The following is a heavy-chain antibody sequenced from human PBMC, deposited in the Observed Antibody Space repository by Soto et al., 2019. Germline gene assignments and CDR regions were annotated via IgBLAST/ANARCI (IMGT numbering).Heavy chain of an antibody. V-gene: IGHV4-59*08. CDR2: MGYNGFT. Sequence: QVQLQESGPGLVKPSETLSLTCTISGGPMNNYYCSWFRQPRGQGLEWIGYMGYNGFTRYNPSLRXXVXFSLDTAKNQFSLNLISVIAADTALYYCAGQGFGELHGLVDVWGQGITVTVSS. J-gene: IGHJ6*02. CDR3: AGQGFGELHGLVDV. CDR1: GGPMNNYY. D-gene: IGHD3-10*01.